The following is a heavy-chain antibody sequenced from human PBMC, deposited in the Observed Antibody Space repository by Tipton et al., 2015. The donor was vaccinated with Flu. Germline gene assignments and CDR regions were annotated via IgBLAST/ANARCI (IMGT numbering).Heavy chain of an antibody. Sequence: SLRLSCAASGFTVSSNYMSWVRQAPGKGLEWVSVIYSGGSTYYADSVKGRFTISRHNSKNTLYLQMNSLRAEDTAVYYCAKLYGDYVGYFDYWGQGTLVTGSS. V-gene: IGHV3-53*04. CDR3: AKLYGDYVGYFDY. D-gene: IGHD4-17*01. J-gene: IGHJ4*02. CDR1: GFTVSSNY. CDR2: IYSGGST.